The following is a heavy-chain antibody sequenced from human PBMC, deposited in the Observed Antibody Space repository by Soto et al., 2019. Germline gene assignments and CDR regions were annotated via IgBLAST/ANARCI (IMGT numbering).Heavy chain of an antibody. CDR1: GFSFQNYA. V-gene: IGHV3-9*01. Sequence: PGGSLRLSCAASGFSFQNYAMHWVRQAPGKGLEWVSGISWNRGTIGYADSVRGRFTISRDNAKNSLYLQMNSLRAEDTAVYYCARGGSAWSFDYWGLGTLVTVSS. CDR2: ISWNRGTI. CDR3: ARGGSAWSFDY. D-gene: IGHD6-19*01. J-gene: IGHJ4*02.